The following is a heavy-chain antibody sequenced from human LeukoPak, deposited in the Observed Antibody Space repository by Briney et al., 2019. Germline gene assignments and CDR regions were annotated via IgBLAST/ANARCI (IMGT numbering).Heavy chain of an antibody. CDR2: ISGSGGST. J-gene: IGHJ4*02. Sequence: GGSLGLSCAASGFIFSSYAVSWVRQAPGKGLEWVSAISGSGGSTYYADSVKGRFTISRDNSKNTLYLQMNSLRAEDTAVYYCAKGPSGSYSRPRDYWGQGTLVTVSS. CDR3: AKGPSGSYSRPRDY. CDR1: GFIFSSYA. D-gene: IGHD1-26*01. V-gene: IGHV3-23*01.